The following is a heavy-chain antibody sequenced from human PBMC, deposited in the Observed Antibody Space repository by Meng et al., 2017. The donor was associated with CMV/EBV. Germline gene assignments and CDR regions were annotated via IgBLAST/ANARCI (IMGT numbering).Heavy chain of an antibody. V-gene: IGHV3-74*01. CDR1: GFTVSSNY. CDR3: RGSGWDDY. Sequence: GESLKISCAASGFTVSSNYMSWVRQAPGKGLEWVSRISRDGTTINYADSVRGRFTISRDNAKNTVYLEMNNLRVEDTAVYYCRGSGWDDYWGQGTLVTVSS. CDR2: ISRDGTTI. J-gene: IGHJ4*02. D-gene: IGHD6-19*01.